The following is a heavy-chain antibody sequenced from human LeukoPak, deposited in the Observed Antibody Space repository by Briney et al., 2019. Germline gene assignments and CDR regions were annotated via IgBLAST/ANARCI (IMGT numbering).Heavy chain of an antibody. Sequence: GGSLRLSCAASGFTFSSYAMSWVRQAPGKGLEWVSAISGSGGSTYYADSVKGRFTISRDNSKNTLYLQMNSLRAEDTAVYYCAKDLGSILPETSGGGGCWGQGTLVTVSS. CDR1: GFTFSSYA. V-gene: IGHV3-23*01. CDR3: AKDLGSILPETSGGGGC. CDR2: ISGSGGST. J-gene: IGHJ4*02. D-gene: IGHD2-2*01.